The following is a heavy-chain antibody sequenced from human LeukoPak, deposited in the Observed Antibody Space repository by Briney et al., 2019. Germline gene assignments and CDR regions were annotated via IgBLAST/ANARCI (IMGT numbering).Heavy chain of an antibody. V-gene: IGHV3-30-3*01. CDR1: GFTFRNYV. CDR2: TSSDLNVK. CDR3: AREGYYGSGSPPSLYFDY. J-gene: IGHJ4*02. D-gene: IGHD3-10*01. Sequence: GGSLRLSCAASGFTFRNYVIHWVRQAPGKGLEWVAVTSSDLNVKLYADSVKGRFTIFRDNSRSTLYLQMNSLRPEDTAIYYCAREGYYGSGSPPSLYFDYWGQGTLVTVSS.